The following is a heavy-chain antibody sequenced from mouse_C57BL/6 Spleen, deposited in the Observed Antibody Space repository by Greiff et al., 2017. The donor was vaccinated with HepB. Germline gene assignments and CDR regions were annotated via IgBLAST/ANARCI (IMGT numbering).Heavy chain of an antibody. V-gene: IGHV5-4*01. CDR1: GFTFSSYA. J-gene: IGHJ1*03. CDR2: ISDGGSYT. Sequence: DVHLVESGGGLVKPGGSLKLSCAASGFTFSSYAMSWVRQTPEKRLEWVATISDGGSYTYYPDNVKGRFTISRDNAKNNLYLQMSHLKSEDTAMYYCARVGSSPYWYFDVWGTGTTVTVSS. CDR3: ARVGSSPYWYFDV. D-gene: IGHD1-1*01.